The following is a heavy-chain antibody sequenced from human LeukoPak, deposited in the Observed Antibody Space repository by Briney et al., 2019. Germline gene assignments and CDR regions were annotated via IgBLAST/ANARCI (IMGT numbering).Heavy chain of an antibody. CDR3: ASRRYYYDRSGYRY. D-gene: IGHD3-22*01. CDR2: IYYSGST. J-gene: IGHJ4*02. CDR1: GGSISSYY. Sequence: SETLSLTCTVSGGSISSYYWSWIRQPPGKGLEWIGYIYYSGSTNYHPSLKSRVTISVDTSKNQFSLKLSSVTAADTAVYYCASRRYYYDRSGYRYWGQGTLVTVSS. V-gene: IGHV4-59*08.